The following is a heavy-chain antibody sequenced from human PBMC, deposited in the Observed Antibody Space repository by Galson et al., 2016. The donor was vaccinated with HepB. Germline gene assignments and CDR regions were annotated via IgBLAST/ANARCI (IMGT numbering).Heavy chain of an antibody. D-gene: IGHD3-3*01. J-gene: IGHJ4*02. CDR1: GDSVSSNSAA. CDR2: TYYRSKWSN. CDR3: VREQIIPSAGGGNYFDS. V-gene: IGHV6-1*01. Sequence: CAISGDSVSSNSAAWNWVRQSPSRGLEWLGRTYYRSKWSNEYEESLKSRLTTNPDTTKNQFSLHLTSLTPEDTAVYYCVREQIIPSAGGGNYFDSWGRGTLVTVSS.